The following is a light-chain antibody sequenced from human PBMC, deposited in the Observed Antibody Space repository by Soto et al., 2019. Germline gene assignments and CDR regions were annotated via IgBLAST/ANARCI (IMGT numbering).Light chain of an antibody. CDR2: GNN. CDR3: AAWDGSLNGWV. CDR1: SSNIGRDS. Sequence: QSVLTQPPSASGTPGQRVTISCSGSSSNIGRDSVNWYQQLPGTAPKLLIYGNNQRPSGVPDRFSGSKSGTSASLAISGLQSEDEADYYCAAWDGSLNGWVFGGGTKLTVL. J-gene: IGLJ3*02. V-gene: IGLV1-44*01.